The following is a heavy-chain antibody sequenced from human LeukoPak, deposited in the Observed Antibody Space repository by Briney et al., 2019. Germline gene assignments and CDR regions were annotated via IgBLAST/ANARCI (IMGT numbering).Heavy chain of an antibody. CDR1: GFSFDDYA. D-gene: IGHD3-22*01. CDR2: ISGDGGST. J-gene: IGHJ5*01. Sequence: GGSLRLSCAAPGFSFDDYAIHWVRQAPGKGLEWVSLISGDGGSTFYADSVKGRFTISRDNSKNSLYLQMSSLRSEDTALYYCARERDSSGWYDSWGQGTLVTVSS. V-gene: IGHV3-43*02. CDR3: ARERDSSGWYDS.